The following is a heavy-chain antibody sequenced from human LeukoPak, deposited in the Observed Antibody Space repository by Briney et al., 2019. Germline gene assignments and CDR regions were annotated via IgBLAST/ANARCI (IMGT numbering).Heavy chain of an antibody. J-gene: IGHJ4*02. Sequence: SETLSLTCAVYGGSFSGYYWSWIRQPPGKGLEWIGEINHSGSTNYNPSLKSRVTISVDTSKNQFSLKLSSVTVADTAVYYCARGPGIATPIDYWGQGTLVTVSS. CDR2: INHSGST. V-gene: IGHV4-34*01. CDR1: GGSFSGYY. D-gene: IGHD6-6*01. CDR3: ARGPGIATPIDY.